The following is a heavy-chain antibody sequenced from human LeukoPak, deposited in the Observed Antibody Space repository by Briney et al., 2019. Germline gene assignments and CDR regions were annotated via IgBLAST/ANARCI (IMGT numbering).Heavy chain of an antibody. V-gene: IGHV4-39*01. CDR3: ARRGFIAAAGFDY. J-gene: IGHJ4*02. D-gene: IGHD6-13*01. CDR1: GGSISSSCSY. Sequence: SETLSLTCTVSGGSISSSCSYWGWIRQPPGKGLECVGGIYYSGSTYFNPSLKSRVTISVDTSKTQFSLKLSSVTAADTVVYYCARRGFIAAAGFDYWGQGTLVSVSS. CDR2: IYYSGST.